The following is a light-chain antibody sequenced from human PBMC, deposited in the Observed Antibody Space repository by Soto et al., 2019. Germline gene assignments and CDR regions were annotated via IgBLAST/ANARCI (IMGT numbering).Light chain of an antibody. CDR2: AAS. V-gene: IGKV1-27*01. CDR3: QKYNSAPRT. CDR1: QGISNY. J-gene: IGKJ1*01. Sequence: DIKMTPSPSSLSASVGDRVTITCRASQGISNYLAWYQQKPGKVPKLLIYAASTLQSGVPSRFSGSGSGTDFTLTISSLQPEDVAIYYCQKYNSAPRTFGQGTKVEIK.